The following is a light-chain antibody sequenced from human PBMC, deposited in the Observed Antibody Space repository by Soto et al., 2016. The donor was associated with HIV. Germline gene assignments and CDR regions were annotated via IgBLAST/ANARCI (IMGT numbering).Light chain of an antibody. CDR3: QQFGNSPYT. CDR2: AAS. CDR1: QGISNY. V-gene: IGKV1-9*01. J-gene: IGKJ2*01. Sequence: DIQLTQSPSLLSAFVGDRVTITCRASQGISNYLAWYQQRPGMAPNLLIYAASSLQTGVPLRFSGSGSGTHFTLTISSLQPEDFATYYCQQFGNSPYTFGLGDQAGDQT.